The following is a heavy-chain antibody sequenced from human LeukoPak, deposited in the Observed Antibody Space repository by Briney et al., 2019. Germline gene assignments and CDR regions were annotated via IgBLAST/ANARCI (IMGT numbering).Heavy chain of an antibody. Sequence: PGGSLRLSCAASGLTFNNAWMSWVRQAPGKGLEWVGRIKSETDGGTTDYAAPVKGRFTISRDDSKNTLYLRMNRLKTEDTAVYYCTTDQYSGTMTFDYWGQGTLVTVSS. V-gene: IGHV3-15*01. CDR3: TTDQYSGTMTFDY. D-gene: IGHD3-22*01. J-gene: IGHJ4*02. CDR1: GLTFNNAW. CDR2: IKSETDGGTT.